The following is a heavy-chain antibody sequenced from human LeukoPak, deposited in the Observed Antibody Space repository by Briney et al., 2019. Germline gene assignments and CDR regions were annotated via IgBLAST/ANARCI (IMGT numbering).Heavy chain of an antibody. CDR3: ARCFADTALDF. CDR1: GGSISGYY. CDR2: IYYGGST. J-gene: IGHJ4*01. V-gene: IGHV4-59*01. D-gene: IGHD5-18*01. Sequence: SETLSLTCTVSGGSISGYYWSWIRQSPGKGLEWIGYIYYGGSTNYNPSLKSRVTISVDRSKQQFSLRVSSVTAADTAVYYCARCFADTALDFWGPGTPFTVSS.